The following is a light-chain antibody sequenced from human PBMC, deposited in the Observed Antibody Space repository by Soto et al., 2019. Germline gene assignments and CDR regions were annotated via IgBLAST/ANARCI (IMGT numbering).Light chain of an antibody. CDR2: LAS. Sequence: EIVLTQAPGTLSLSPGDRATLSCRASQSVSSSSLAWYQQRPGQAPRLLFYLASIRPTGIPDRFSGSGSGTDFTLTINRLEPEDFAVYYCQQYGSSPRTFGQGTKVEIK. J-gene: IGKJ1*01. V-gene: IGKV3-20*01. CDR1: QSVSSSS. CDR3: QQYGSSPRT.